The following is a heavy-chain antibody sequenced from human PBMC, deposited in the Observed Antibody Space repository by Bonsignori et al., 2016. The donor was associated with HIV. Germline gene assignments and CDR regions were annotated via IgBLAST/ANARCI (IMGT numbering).Heavy chain of an antibody. V-gene: IGHV4-34*01. CDR2: INHSGST. D-gene: IGHD5-24*01. J-gene: IGHJ4*02. Sequence: RQAPGKGLEWIGEINHSGSTNYNPSLKSRVTISVDTSKNQFSLKLSSVTAADTAVYYCARASPTSDGYYFDYWGQGTLVTVSS. CDR3: ARASPTSDGYYFDY.